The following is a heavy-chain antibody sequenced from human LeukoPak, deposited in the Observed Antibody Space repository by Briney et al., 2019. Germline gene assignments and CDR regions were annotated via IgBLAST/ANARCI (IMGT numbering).Heavy chain of an antibody. CDR1: GFTFSSYA. CDR2: ISGSGGST. Sequence: GGSLRLSCAASGFTFSSYAMSWVRQAPGKGLEWVSAISGSGGSTYYADSVKGRFTISRDNSKNTLYLQMNSLRAEDTAVYYCAKPDPYYYGSGSYLDYWGQGTLVTVSS. CDR3: AKPDPYYYGSGSYLDY. V-gene: IGHV3-23*01. D-gene: IGHD3-10*01. J-gene: IGHJ4*02.